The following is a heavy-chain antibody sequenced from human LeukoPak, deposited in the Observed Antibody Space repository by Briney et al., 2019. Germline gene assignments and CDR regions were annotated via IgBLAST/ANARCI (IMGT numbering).Heavy chain of an antibody. D-gene: IGHD1-26*01. V-gene: IGHV4-4*07. CDR1: GGSISSYY. CDR3: ASERGHIVGAKPHFDY. CDR2: IYTSGST. Sequence: SETLSLTCTVSGGSISSYYWSWIRQPAGKGLEWIGRIYTSGSTNYNPSLKSRVTMSVDTSNTQFSLKLSSVTAADTAVYYCASERGHIVGAKPHFDYWGQGTLVTVSS. J-gene: IGHJ4*02.